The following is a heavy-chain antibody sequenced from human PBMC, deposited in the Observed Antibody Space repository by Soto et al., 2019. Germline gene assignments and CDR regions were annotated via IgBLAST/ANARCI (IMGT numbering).Heavy chain of an antibody. Sequence: EVQLLESGGGLVQPGGSLRLSCAASGFTFGSYAMSWVRQAPGKGLEWVSLISGTGDSSEYANSVKGRFTISRDYSKTTVFLQMNSLRAEDTAVYFCAKDHGYAGGWHTPYYFDSWGQGTLVTVSS. CDR1: GFTFGSYA. CDR3: AKDHGYAGGWHTPYYFDS. V-gene: IGHV3-23*01. CDR2: ISGTGDSS. D-gene: IGHD6-19*01. J-gene: IGHJ4*02.